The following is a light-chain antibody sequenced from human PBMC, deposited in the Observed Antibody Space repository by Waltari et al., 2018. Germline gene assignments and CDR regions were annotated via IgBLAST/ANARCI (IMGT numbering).Light chain of an antibody. V-gene: IGLV2-14*03. J-gene: IGLJ3*02. CDR2: DVS. Sequence: QSALTQPASVSGSPGQSVSISCTGTSSDFGAYKYVSWYQQHPGKAPKLIIYDVSDRPSGVSALFAGSKSGNTASLIISGLQAEDEADYYCSSYSSSTTRVFGGGTKLTVL. CDR3: SSYSSSTTRV. CDR1: SSDFGAYKY.